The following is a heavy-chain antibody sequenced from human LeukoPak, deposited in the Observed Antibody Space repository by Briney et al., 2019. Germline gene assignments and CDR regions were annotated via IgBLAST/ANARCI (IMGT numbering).Heavy chain of an antibody. J-gene: IGHJ2*01. CDR1: GYSISSDYY. Sequence: PSETLSLTCTVSGYSISSDYYWGWIRQPPGKGLEWIGNIFHNGNTYYNPSLKSRVTMSIDTSKKQFSLKLRTATAADTAVYYCARDLGPPSSVTHWYFDLWGRGTLVTVSS. CDR2: IFHNGNT. V-gene: IGHV4-38-2*02. D-gene: IGHD2-21*02. CDR3: ARDLGPPSSVTHWYFDL.